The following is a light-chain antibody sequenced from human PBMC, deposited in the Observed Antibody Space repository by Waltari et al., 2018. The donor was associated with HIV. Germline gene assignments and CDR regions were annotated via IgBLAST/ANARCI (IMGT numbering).Light chain of an antibody. CDR2: GAS. CDR3: QQYKNWPLYT. CDR1: QSVSSN. V-gene: IGKV3-15*01. J-gene: IGKJ2*01. Sequence: EVLMTQSPAPLSASPGERATLSCRASQSVSSNLAWYQQKPGQAPSLLIYGASTRATGIPARFSGSGSGTEFTLTISSLQSEDFAVYSCQQYKNWPLYTFGQGTKLEIK.